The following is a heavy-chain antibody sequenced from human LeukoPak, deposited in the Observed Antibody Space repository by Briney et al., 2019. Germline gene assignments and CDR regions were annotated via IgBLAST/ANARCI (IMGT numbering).Heavy chain of an antibody. J-gene: IGHJ6*02. CDR3: ARETVADYGMDV. CDR1: GYTFTSYY. CDR2: INPSGGST. Sequence: ASVKVSCTASGYTFTSYYMHWVRQAPGQGLEWMGIINPSGGSTSYAQKFQGRVTMTRDTSTSTVYMELSSLRSEDTAVYYCARETVADYGMDVWGQGTTVTVSS. D-gene: IGHD4-17*01. V-gene: IGHV1-46*01.